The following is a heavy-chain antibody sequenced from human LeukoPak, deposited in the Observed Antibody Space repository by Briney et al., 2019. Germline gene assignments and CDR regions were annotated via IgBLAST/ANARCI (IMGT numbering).Heavy chain of an antibody. Sequence: ASVKVSCKASGYTVTGYYMHWVRQAPGQGLEWMGWIDPNSGGTSYAQQFQGRVTMTRDTSISTAYMELSSLRSDDTAVYYCAGTIAAAGTGDWFDPWGQGTLVTVSS. CDR2: IDPNSGGT. J-gene: IGHJ5*02. D-gene: IGHD6-13*01. V-gene: IGHV1-2*02. CDR1: GYTVTGYY. CDR3: AGTIAAAGTGDWFDP.